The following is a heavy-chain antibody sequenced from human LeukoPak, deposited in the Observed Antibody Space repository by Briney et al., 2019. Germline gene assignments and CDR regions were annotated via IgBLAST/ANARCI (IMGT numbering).Heavy chain of an antibody. V-gene: IGHV1-2*02. J-gene: IGHJ4*02. CDR2: INPNSGGT. CDR1: GYTFTGHY. D-gene: IGHD1-26*01. CDR3: ARGATGIVGAATRDY. Sequence: ASVKVSCKASGYTFTGHYMHWVRQAPGQPLEWMGWINPNSGGTNYAQKFQGRVTMTRDTSISTAYMEVSRLRSDDTAVYYCARGATGIVGAATRDYWGQGTLVTVSS.